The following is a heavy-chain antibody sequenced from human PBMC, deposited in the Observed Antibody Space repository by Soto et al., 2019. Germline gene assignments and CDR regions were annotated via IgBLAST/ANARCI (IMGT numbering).Heavy chain of an antibody. V-gene: IGHV3-7*03. CDR3: AGGPEGWPAEY. CDR1: GFSFSRYW. D-gene: IGHD6-19*01. Sequence: GGSLRLSCAASGFSFSRYWLMWIRRAPGKGLEWVANIRQDGSEKYYGDSVKGRFTASRDNAQSPLYLQMNSLRAEDTAVYYCAGGPEGWPAEYWGQGILVTVSS. J-gene: IGHJ4*02. CDR2: IRQDGSEK.